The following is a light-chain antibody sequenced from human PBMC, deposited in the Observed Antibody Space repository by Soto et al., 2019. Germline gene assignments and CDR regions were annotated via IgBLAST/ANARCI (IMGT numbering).Light chain of an antibody. CDR1: QSVSSNY. Sequence: ETVLTQSPGTLSLSPGERATLSCRASQSVSSNYLAWYQQKPGQAPRLLMYGASTRATGIPDRFSGSGSGTDVTLTISILEPEDIAVYYCQQFGRSPLSGTFGQGTKVEIK. CDR3: QQFGRSPLSGT. CDR2: GAS. J-gene: IGKJ1*01. V-gene: IGKV3-20*01.